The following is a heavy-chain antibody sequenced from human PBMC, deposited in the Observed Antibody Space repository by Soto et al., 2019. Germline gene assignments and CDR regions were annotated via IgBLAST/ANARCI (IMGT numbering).Heavy chain of an antibody. CDR1: GFTFSSYA. Sequence: GGSLRLSCAASGFTFSSYAMSWVRQAPGKGLEWVSAISGSGDSTYYPDSVKGRFTISRDSSKNTLYLQMNSLRAEDTAVYYCAKDPTSALPQYYFDYWGQGTLVTVSS. V-gene: IGHV3-23*01. J-gene: IGHJ4*02. CDR2: ISGSGDST. D-gene: IGHD4-17*01. CDR3: AKDPTSALPQYYFDY.